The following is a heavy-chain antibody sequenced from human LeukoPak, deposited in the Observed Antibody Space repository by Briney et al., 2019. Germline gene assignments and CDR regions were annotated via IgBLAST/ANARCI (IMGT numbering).Heavy chain of an antibody. D-gene: IGHD1-26*01. J-gene: IGHJ4*02. CDR2: ISDDGGNK. V-gene: IGHV3-30*18. CDR3: AKDSGSYLGFDY. CDR1: GFIFSNYG. Sequence: GGSLRLSCAASGFIFSNYGMHWVRQAPGKGLEWVAVISDDGGNKYYVDSVKGRFTISRDNSKNTLYMQMNSLRAEDTAVYYCAKDSGSYLGFDYWGQGTLVTVSS.